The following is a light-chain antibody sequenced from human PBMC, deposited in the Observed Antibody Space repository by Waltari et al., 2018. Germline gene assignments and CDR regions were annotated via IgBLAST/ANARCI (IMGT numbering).Light chain of an antibody. CDR2: AAS. Sequence: DILLNQSPVFLSAFVGDRVTISCRSSQTVNTYLNWYQQKLGEAPKLLIYAASTLQSGVPPRFSGTGSGTVFTLTILSLQPEDFATYFCQQSYSTPYTFGPGT. CDR3: QQSYSTPYT. J-gene: IGKJ2*01. V-gene: IGKV1-39*01. CDR1: QTVNTY.